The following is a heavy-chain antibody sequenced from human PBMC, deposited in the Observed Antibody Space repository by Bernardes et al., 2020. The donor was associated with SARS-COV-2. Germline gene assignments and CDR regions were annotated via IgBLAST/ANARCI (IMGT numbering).Heavy chain of an antibody. CDR2: ISAYNGNT. CDR1: GYTFTSYG. Sequence: ASVKVSCKASGYTFTSYGISWVRQAPGQGLEWMGWISAYNGNTNYAQKLQGRVTMTTDTSTSTAYMELRSLRSDDTAVCYCARDGGIVVVYYFDYWGQGTLVTVSA. J-gene: IGHJ4*02. D-gene: IGHD3-22*01. V-gene: IGHV1-18*01. CDR3: ARDGGIVVVYYFDY.